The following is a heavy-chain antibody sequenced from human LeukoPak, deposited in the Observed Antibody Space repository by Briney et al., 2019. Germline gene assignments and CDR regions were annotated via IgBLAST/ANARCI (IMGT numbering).Heavy chain of an antibody. CDR3: ARENYQEAHNDY. V-gene: IGHV4-31*03. CDR1: GGSISSGGYY. Sequence: SETLSLTCTVSGGSISSGGYYWSWIRQHPGKGLEWIGYIYYSGSTYYNPSLKSRVTISVDTSKNQFSLKLSSVTAADTAVYYCARENYQEAHNDYWGQGTLVTVSS. J-gene: IGHJ4*02. CDR2: IYYSGST. D-gene: IGHD1-7*01.